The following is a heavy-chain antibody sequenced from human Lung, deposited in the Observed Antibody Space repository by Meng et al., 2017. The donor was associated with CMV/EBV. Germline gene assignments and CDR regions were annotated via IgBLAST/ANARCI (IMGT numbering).Heavy chain of an antibody. V-gene: IGHV4-39*01. CDR3: ARLKIVGGVGY. D-gene: IGHD3-3*01. Sequence: SXTLSLXCTVSGGSISSSCYYWGWIRQPPGKGLEWIGSIYYSGSNYYNPSLRSRVTISVDTSKNQFSLKLSSVTAADTAVYYCARLKIVGGVGYWGQGTLVTVSS. CDR1: GGSISSSCYY. CDR2: IYYSGSN. J-gene: IGHJ4*02.